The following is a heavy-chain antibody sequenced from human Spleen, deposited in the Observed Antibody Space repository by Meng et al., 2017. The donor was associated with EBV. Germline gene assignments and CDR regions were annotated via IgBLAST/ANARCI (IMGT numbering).Heavy chain of an antibody. CDR1: GGSFSCSS. CDR2: INHSGSP. Sequence: QVARQQWGPGLLNPSETMSLTGSVYGGSFSCSSWSRIRQPPGQGLACIGEINHSGSPNYHPSLKSRVTISVATSKNQFSLKLSSVTAAATAVYYCAMNMVQGVMCNWFDPWGQGTLVTVSS. J-gene: IGHJ5*02. V-gene: IGHV4-34*01. D-gene: IGHD3-10*01. CDR3: AMNMVQGVMCNWFDP.